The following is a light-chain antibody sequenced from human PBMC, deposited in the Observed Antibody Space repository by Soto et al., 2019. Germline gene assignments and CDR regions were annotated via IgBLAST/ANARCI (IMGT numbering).Light chain of an antibody. V-gene: IGKV1-39*01. CDR2: AAS. J-gene: IGKJ2*01. Sequence: DIQMTQSPSSLSTSVGDRVTITCRASQSITNYLNWYQQKPGKAPKLLIYAASTLETGVPSRFSGTGSGTDFTLTISRLQPEDFATYFCQQSYDTPRSFGQGTKLEIK. CDR3: QQSYDTPRS. CDR1: QSITNY.